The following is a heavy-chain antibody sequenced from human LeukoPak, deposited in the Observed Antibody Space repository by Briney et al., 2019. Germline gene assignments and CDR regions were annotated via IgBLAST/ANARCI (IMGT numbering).Heavy chain of an antibody. CDR2: IWYDGSNK. V-gene: IGHV3-33*01. D-gene: IGHD3-16*01. Sequence: GWSLRLSCAASGFTFSSYGMHWVRQAPGKGLEGVAVIWYDGSNKYYADSVKGRFTISRDNSRNTLYLQMNSLRAEDTAVYYCARDRLGVFDYWGQGTLVTVSS. CDR1: GFTFSSYG. J-gene: IGHJ4*02. CDR3: ARDRLGVFDY.